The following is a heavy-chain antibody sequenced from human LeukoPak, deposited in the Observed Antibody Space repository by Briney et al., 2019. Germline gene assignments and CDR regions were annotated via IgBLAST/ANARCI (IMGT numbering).Heavy chain of an antibody. V-gene: IGHV3-21*01. D-gene: IGHD1-26*01. CDR3: ARDPYSGGYGDYYYYYMDV. J-gene: IGHJ6*03. CDR2: ISIGSTYI. Sequence: GGSLRLSCAASGITFSRYSMNWVSQDPGKGMEWDSFISIGSTYIYYADSVKGRFTISKDNAKNSLYLQINSLRAEDTAVYYCARDPYSGGYGDYYYYYMDVWGKGTTVTISS. CDR1: GITFSRYS.